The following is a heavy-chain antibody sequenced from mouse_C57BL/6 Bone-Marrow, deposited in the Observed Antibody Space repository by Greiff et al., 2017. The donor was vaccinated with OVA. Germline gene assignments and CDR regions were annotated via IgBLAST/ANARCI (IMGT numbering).Heavy chain of an antibody. V-gene: IGHV1-59*01. CDR1: GYTFTSYW. J-gene: IGHJ1*03. CDR3: ARSYWYFDV. Sequence: QVQLKQPGAELVRPGTSVKLSCKASGYTFTSYWMHWVKQRPGQGLEWIGVIDPSDSYTNYNQKFKGKATLTVAPSSSTAYKQLSSLTSEDSAVYYGARSYWYFDVWGTGTTVTVSS. CDR2: IDPSDSYT.